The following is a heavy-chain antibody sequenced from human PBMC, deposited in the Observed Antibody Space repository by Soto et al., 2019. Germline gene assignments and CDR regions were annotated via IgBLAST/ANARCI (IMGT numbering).Heavy chain of an antibody. Sequence: SETLSLTCTVSGGSFSHYYWGWIRQPPGKGLQWIAYIYYTGSTNYNPSLSSRITMSVDTSKNQFSLRLASVTAADTGIYYCARGLYDRSAFYPHFAYWGQGTPLTAS. V-gene: IGHV4-59*13. CDR2: IYYTGST. CDR3: ARGLYDRSAFYPHFAY. J-gene: IGHJ4*02. D-gene: IGHD3-22*01. CDR1: GGSFSHYY.